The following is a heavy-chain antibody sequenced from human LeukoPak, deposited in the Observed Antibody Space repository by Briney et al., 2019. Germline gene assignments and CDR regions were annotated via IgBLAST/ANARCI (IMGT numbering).Heavy chain of an antibody. Sequence: SETLSLTCTVSGGSISSGDYYWSWIRQPPGRGLEWIGYVHQSGSTYYSPSLRSRVTTSLDRSKNQYSLKVSSVTAADTAVYYCARAKGGDYYGSGSYFYWGQGSLVTVSS. D-gene: IGHD3-10*01. CDR3: ARAKGGDYYGSGSYFY. CDR1: GGSISSGDYY. J-gene: IGHJ4*02. V-gene: IGHV4-30-2*01. CDR2: VHQSGST.